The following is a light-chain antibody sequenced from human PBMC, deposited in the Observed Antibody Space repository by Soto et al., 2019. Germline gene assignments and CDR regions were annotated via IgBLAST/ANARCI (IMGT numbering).Light chain of an antibody. CDR1: QSVGSSY. CDR3: QQYGRSPFT. CDR2: GAS. J-gene: IGKJ3*01. V-gene: IGKV3-20*01. Sequence: EIVLTQSPGTLSLSPGERATLSCRASQSVGSSYLAWYRQKPGQAPRLLIYGASSRATGIPDKFSGGGSGTDFTLTISSLEPEDFAVYYCQQYGRSPFTFGPGTKVDIK.